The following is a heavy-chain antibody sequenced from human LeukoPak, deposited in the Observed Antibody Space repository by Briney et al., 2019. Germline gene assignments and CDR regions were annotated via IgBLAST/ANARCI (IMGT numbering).Heavy chain of an antibody. V-gene: IGHV3-30-3*01. Sequence: PGGSLRLSCAASGFTFSDYTIHWVRQTPGKGLEWVALISFDGSNKYYADSVKGRFTISRDNAKNSLYLQMNSLRAEDTAVYYCARHTYGSGSYYRYGMDVWGQGTTVTVSS. CDR2: ISFDGSNK. CDR3: ARHTYGSGSYYRYGMDV. D-gene: IGHD3-10*01. J-gene: IGHJ6*02. CDR1: GFTFSDYT.